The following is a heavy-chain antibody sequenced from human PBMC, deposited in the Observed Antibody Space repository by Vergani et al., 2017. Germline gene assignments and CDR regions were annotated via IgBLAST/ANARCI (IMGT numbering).Heavy chain of an antibody. J-gene: IGHJ4*02. V-gene: IGHV4-39*07. CDR3: AGVPRYCSSTSCYVGSVDY. CDR1: GGSISSSSYY. Sequence: QVQLVQSGAEVKKPGSSVKVSCKASGGSISSSSYYWGWIRQPPGKGLEWIGSIYYSGSTYYNPSLKSRVTISVDTSKNQFSLKLSSVTAADTAVYYCAGVPRYCSSTSCYVGSVDYWGQGTLVTVSS. D-gene: IGHD2-2*01. CDR2: IYYSGST.